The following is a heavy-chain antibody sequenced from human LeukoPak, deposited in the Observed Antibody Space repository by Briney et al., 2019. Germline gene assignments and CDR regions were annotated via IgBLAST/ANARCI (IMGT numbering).Heavy chain of an antibody. CDR3: ASSQGRHGDWFDP. V-gene: IGHV3-9*01. D-gene: IGHD2-15*01. CDR2: ISWNSGSI. Sequence: GGSLRLSCAASGFTFSSYAMHWVRQAPGKGLEWVSGISWNSGSIGYADSVKGRFTISRDNAKNSLYLQMNSLRAEDTALYYCASSQGRHGDWFDPWGQGTLVTVSS. J-gene: IGHJ5*02. CDR1: GFTFSSYA.